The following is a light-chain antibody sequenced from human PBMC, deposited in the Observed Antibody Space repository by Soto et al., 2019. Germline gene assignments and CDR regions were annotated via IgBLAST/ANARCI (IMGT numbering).Light chain of an antibody. J-gene: IGKJ3*01. CDR2: GAS. CDR1: QSVSSY. CDR3: QQYGSSPFT. V-gene: IGKV3-20*01. Sequence: EIVLTQSPATLSLSPGERATLSCRASQSVSSYLAWYQQKPGQAPRLLIYGASSRATGIPDRFSGSGSGTDCTLTITRLEPEDVAVYYCQQYGSSPFTFGPGTKVDIK.